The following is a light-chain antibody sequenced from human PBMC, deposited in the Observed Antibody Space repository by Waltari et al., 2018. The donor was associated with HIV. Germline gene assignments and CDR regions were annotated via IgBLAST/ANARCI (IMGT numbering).Light chain of an antibody. CDR3: QVWDSSTVI. J-gene: IGLJ1*01. CDR1: YIGTKT. Sequence: SYQLTQPPSLSVAPGPTATITSGGDYIGTKTVRWYQQKPAQAPLLVIFKNINRPSGIPERFSGSNSGNTAILTISAAQVADEADYYCQVWDSSTVIFGSGTTVTV. CDR2: KNI. V-gene: IGLV3-9*01.